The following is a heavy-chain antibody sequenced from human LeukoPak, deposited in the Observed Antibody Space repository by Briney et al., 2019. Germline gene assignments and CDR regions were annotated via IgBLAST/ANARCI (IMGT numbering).Heavy chain of an antibody. CDR2: IYTSGST. J-gene: IGHJ4*02. Sequence: SETLSLTCTVSGGSISSGSYYWSWIRQPAGKGLEWIGRIYTSGSTNYNPSLKSRVTISVDTSKNQFSLKLSSVTAADTAVYYCASHSLPTGEPHFDYWGQGTLVTVSS. V-gene: IGHV4-61*02. CDR3: ASHSLPTGEPHFDY. CDR1: GGSISSGSYY. D-gene: IGHD1-14*01.